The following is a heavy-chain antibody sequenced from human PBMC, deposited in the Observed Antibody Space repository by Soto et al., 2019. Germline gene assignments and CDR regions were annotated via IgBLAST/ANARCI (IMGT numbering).Heavy chain of an antibody. CDR2: MHYTGFS. V-gene: IGHV4-59*02. Sequence: SEILSLTCSFSGDSVTSLYLTWIRQSPEKGLEWIGYMHYTGFSHYNPSLKSRLTISVDRSKNQFSLQLSSVTAADTAVYYCARVIWFGESRANNWFDPWGQGTLVTVSS. CDR3: ARVIWFGESRANNWFDP. CDR1: GDSVTSLY. D-gene: IGHD3-10*01. J-gene: IGHJ5*02.